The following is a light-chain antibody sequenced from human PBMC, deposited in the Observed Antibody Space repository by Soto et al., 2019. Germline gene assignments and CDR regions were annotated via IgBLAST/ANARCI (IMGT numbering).Light chain of an antibody. J-gene: IGLJ3*02. CDR1: SSDVGAYDS. CDR2: GVN. Sequence: QSALTQPRSVSGSPGQSLTFSCTGTSSDVGAYDSVSWYQQHPGKAPKLMIYGVNKRPSGVPDRFSGSKSGNTASLTISGLQAEDEADYYCSSFAGYYNLVFGGGTKLTVL. V-gene: IGLV2-11*01. CDR3: SSFAGYYNLV.